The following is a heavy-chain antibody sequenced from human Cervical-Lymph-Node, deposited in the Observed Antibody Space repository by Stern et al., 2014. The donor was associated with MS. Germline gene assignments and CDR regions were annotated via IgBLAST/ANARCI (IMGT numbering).Heavy chain of an antibody. J-gene: IGHJ5*02. CDR3: ARYTVRDWFDP. CDR1: GGSFSGYY. Sequence: QVQLQQWGAGLLKPSETLSLTCAVYGGSFSGYYWSWIRQSPGKGLEWIGEINHRGNTTYNPSLKSRVTISADTSRSQVSLKLGSVTAADTAVYYCARYTVRDWFDPWGQGTLVIVSS. V-gene: IGHV4-34*01. CDR2: INHRGNT. D-gene: IGHD4-17*01.